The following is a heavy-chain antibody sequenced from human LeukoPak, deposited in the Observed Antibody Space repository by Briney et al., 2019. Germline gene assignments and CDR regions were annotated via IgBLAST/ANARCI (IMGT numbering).Heavy chain of an antibody. D-gene: IGHD2-2*01. V-gene: IGHV3-33*01. CDR1: GFTFSAYG. Sequence: GVSLTLSCAASGFTFSAYGMHWVRQAPGKGLEWVAVIWSDGGKSYNSDSVKGRFTISRDNSKNTLYLQMNSLRADDTAVYYCATDSIGPATDFDYWGQGTLVTVSS. CDR2: IWSDGGKS. J-gene: IGHJ4*02. CDR3: ATDSIGPATDFDY.